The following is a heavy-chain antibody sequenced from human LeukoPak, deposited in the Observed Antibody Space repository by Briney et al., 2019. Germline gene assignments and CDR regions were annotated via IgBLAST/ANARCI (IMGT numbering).Heavy chain of an antibody. J-gene: IGHJ4*02. CDR3: ATAIKNSRAYYYFDY. CDR2: SRSKDKSYTT. D-gene: IGHD3-22*01. CDR1: GFTFSDHY. Sequence: GGSLRLSCAASGFTFSDHYVDWVRQAPGKGLEWVGRSRSKDKSYTTEYAVSVKGRFTVSRDDSKNSLYLQMNSLKTEDTAIYYCATAIKNSRAYYYFDYWGQGTLVTVSS. V-gene: IGHV3-72*01.